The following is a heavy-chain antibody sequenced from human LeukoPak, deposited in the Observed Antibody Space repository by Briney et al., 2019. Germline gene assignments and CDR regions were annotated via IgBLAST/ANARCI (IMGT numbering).Heavy chain of an antibody. CDR2: ISGSGGST. CDR1: GFTVSSNY. Sequence: GGSLRLSCAASGFTVSSNYMSWVRQAPGKGLEWVSAISGSGGSTYYADSVKGRFTISRDNSKNTLYLQMNSLRAEDTAVYYCANPDGWFDPWGQGTLVTVSS. J-gene: IGHJ5*02. V-gene: IGHV3-23*01. CDR3: ANPDGWFDP.